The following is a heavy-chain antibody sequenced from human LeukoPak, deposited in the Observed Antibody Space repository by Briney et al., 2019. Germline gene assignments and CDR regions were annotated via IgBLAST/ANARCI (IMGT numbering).Heavy chain of an antibody. V-gene: IGHV3-48*04. J-gene: IGHJ4*02. CDR2: ISSSGSTI. CDR1: GFTFSSYG. Sequence: GRSLRLSCAASGFTFSSYGMHWVRQAPGKGLEGVSYISSSGSTIYYADSVKGRFTISRDNAKKSLYLQMNSLRAEDTAVYYCAREVPMVRGVYFDYWGQGTLVTVSS. D-gene: IGHD3-10*01. CDR3: AREVPMVRGVYFDY.